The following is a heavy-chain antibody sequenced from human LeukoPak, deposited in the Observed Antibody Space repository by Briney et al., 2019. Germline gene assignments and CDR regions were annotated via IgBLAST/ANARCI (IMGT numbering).Heavy chain of an antibody. Sequence: GGSLRLSCAASGFTFSEYYMSWVRQAPGKGLEWVSCISSSGTTIYYADSVKGRFTVSRDNAKNALYLQMNSLRAEDTAIYYCARDWRYNAYDIWGQGTLVIVSS. CDR1: GFTFSEYY. J-gene: IGHJ4*02. D-gene: IGHD5-12*01. V-gene: IGHV3-11*01. CDR2: ISSSGTTI. CDR3: ARDWRYNAYDI.